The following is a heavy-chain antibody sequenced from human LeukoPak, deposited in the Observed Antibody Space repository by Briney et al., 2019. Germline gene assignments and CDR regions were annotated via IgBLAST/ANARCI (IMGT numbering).Heavy chain of an antibody. CDR1: GFIFSNHA. V-gene: IGHV3-23*01. CDR2: ITTTGANT. D-gene: IGHD2-8*02. J-gene: IGHJ4*02. Sequence: GGSLRLSCAASGFIFSNHAMSWVRQAPGKGLERVSGITTTGANTYYADSVKGRFTISRDNSKNTLSLLMSDLRAEDTAIYYCVKSQNTGNYYFDNWGQGTLVTVSS. CDR3: VKSQNTGNYYFDN.